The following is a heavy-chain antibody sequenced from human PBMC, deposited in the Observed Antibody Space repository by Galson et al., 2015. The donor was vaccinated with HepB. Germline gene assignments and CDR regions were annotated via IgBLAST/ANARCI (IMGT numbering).Heavy chain of an antibody. J-gene: IGHJ4*02. Sequence: SVKVSCKAAGGIFSTYAFSWVRQAPGQGLEWMGRITPMLGIVNYAQRFQGRVTITADSSTSTAYMDLSSLRSEDTAVYYCAVGYCTTANCEGGFDYWGQGTLVTVSS. CDR3: AVGYCTTANCEGGFDY. CDR2: ITPMLGIV. V-gene: IGHV1-69*04. CDR1: GGIFSTYA. D-gene: IGHD2-8*01.